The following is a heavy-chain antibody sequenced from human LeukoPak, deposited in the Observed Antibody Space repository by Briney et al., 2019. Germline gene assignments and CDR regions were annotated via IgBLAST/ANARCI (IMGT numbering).Heavy chain of an antibody. CDR3: AKVRVPSPYCTNGVCYTPFDY. J-gene: IGHJ4*02. V-gene: IGHV3-23*01. Sequence: GGSLRLSCAASGFTFSSYAMSWVRQAPGEGLEWVSAISGSGGSTYYADSVKGRFTISRDNSKNTLYLQMNSLRAEDTAVYYCAKVRVPSPYCTNGVCYTPFDYWGQGTLVTVSS. CDR1: GFTFSSYA. D-gene: IGHD2-8*01. CDR2: ISGSGGST.